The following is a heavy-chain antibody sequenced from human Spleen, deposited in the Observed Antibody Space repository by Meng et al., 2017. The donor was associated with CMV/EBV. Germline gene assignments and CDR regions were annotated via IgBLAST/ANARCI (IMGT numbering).Heavy chain of an antibody. D-gene: IGHD3-10*01. CDR1: GVSISSVSYC. V-gene: IGHV4-61*01. Sequence: SGVSISSVSYCWGWIRQPPGKGLEWIGYVYYSGSTTYNPSLKNRVSIFLDTSKNQFSLKLKSLTAADTAVYYCATFRGGSAYYFDFWGQGTLVTVSS. J-gene: IGHJ4*02. CDR2: VYYSGST. CDR3: ATFRGGSAYYFDF.